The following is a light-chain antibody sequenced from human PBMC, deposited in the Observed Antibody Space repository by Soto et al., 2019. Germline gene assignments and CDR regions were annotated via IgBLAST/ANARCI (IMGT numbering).Light chain of an antibody. V-gene: IGLV1-40*01. Sequence: QAVVTQPPSVSGAPGQRVTISCTGSSSNIGSDYDVHWYQQLPGTAPKLLVHGNSNRPSGVPDRFSGSKSGTSASLAITGLQAEDESDYYCQSYDSSLTVVFGGGTKLTVL. CDR3: QSYDSSLTVV. CDR2: GNS. CDR1: SSNIGSDYD. J-gene: IGLJ2*01.